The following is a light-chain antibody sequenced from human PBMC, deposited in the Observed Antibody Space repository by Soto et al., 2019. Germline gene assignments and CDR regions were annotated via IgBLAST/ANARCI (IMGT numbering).Light chain of an antibody. CDR2: EVS. J-gene: IGLJ3*02. CDR3: SSYTSTTTRV. Sequence: QSALTQPASVSGSPGQSITISCTGTSCDVGGYNYVSWYQQHPGNAPKLMIYEVSNRHSGVSNRFSGSKSGNTASLTISGLQAEDEADYYCSSYTSTTTRVFGGGTKVTVL. V-gene: IGLV2-14*01. CDR1: SCDVGGYNY.